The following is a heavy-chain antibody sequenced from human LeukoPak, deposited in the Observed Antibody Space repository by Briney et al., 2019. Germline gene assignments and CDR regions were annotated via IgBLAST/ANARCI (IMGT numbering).Heavy chain of an antibody. V-gene: IGHV1-24*01. J-gene: IGHJ5*02. Sequence: ASVKVSCKVSGYTLTELSMHWVRQAPGEGLEWMGGFDPEDGETIYAQKFRGRVTMTEDTSTDTAYMELSSLRSEDTAVYYCATALSGSYQNWFDPWGQGTLVTVSS. CDR2: FDPEDGET. D-gene: IGHD1-26*01. CDR3: ATALSGSYQNWFDP. CDR1: GYTLTELS.